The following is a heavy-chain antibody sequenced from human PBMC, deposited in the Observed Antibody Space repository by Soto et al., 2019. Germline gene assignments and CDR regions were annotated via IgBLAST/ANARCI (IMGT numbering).Heavy chain of an antibody. J-gene: IGHJ4*02. CDR1: GCTFKMYT. CDR3: ARQFDSDWSGYYYAY. Sequence: SVKVSCKASGCTFKMYTLSWVRQAPGQGLEWMGGISPIFVTANYAQKFQGRLSITAEESTSTVYMDINCLRSEDTTVYYCARQFDSDWSGYYYAYWGQGTLVTVSS. D-gene: IGHD3-22*01. CDR2: ISPIFVTA. V-gene: IGHV1-69*13.